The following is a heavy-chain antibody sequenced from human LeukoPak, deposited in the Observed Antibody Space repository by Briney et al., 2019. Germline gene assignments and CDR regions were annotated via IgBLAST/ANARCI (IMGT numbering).Heavy chain of an antibody. D-gene: IGHD2-15*01. CDR3: ARGGVLVAVYFDF. CDR2: IYHTGTA. CDR1: GYFISTDYY. Sequence: PSETLSLTCDVSGYFISTDYYWGWIRKPPGKGLEWIGVIYHTGTAYYKPSLKSRVTISVDTSKNQLSLQLTSVTAADTAVYYCARGGVLVAVYFDFWGQGTLVTVSS. J-gene: IGHJ4*02. V-gene: IGHV4-38-2*01.